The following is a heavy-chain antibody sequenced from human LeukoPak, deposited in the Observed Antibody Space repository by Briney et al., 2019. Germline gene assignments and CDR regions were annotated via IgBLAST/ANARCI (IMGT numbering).Heavy chain of an antibody. J-gene: IGHJ4*02. CDR3: ARPVGYCSGGTCYFDY. V-gene: IGHV5-51*01. D-gene: IGHD2-15*01. CDR1: GYRFTGDW. CDR2: IYPGDSDT. Sequence: GESLKISCKGSGYRFTGDWIGWVRQMPGKGLEWVGIIYPGDSDTRYSPSFQGQVTISADKSISTAFLQWSSLKTSDTAMYYCARPVGYCSGGTCYFDYWGQGTLVTVSS.